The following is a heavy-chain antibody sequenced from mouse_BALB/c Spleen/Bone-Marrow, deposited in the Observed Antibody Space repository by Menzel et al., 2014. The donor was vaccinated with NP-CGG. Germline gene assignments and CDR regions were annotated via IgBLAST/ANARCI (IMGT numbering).Heavy chain of an antibody. CDR2: ISSGGSYT. CDR3: ASGDVYFAY. J-gene: IGHJ3*01. CDR1: GFTFSSYA. V-gene: IGHV5-9-4*01. Sequence: EVKVEESGGGLVKPGGSLKLSCAASGFTFSSYAMSWVRQSPDKRLEWVAEISSGGSYTCYPDTVTGRFTISRDNAKNTLYLKMSSLRSEDTAMYYCASGDVYFAYWGQGTLVTVSA.